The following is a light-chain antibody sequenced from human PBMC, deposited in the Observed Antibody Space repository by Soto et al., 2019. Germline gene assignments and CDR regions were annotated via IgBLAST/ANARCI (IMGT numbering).Light chain of an antibody. V-gene: IGLV6-57*04. Sequence: LTQPHSVSESPGKTVTISCTRSRGSIASNNVQWYQQRPGGAPTTVIYEDNQRPSGVPDRFSGSIDSSSNSASLTISALRTDDEADYYCQSYDGSFVLFGGGTKLTVL. J-gene: IGLJ2*01. CDR3: QSYDGSFVL. CDR2: EDN. CDR1: RGSIASNN.